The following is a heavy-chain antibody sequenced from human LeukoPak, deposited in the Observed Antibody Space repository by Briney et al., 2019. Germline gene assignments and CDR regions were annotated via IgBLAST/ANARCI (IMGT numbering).Heavy chain of an antibody. D-gene: IGHD6-6*01. J-gene: IGHJ6*03. CDR3: ARDLKASSMDV. Sequence: ASVKVSCKASGGTFSSYAISWVRQAPGQGLEWMGRIIPILGIANYAQKFQGRVTITADKSTSTAYMELSSLRSEDTAVYYCARDLKASSMDVWGKGTTVTVSS. CDR2: IIPILGIA. CDR1: GGTFSSYA. V-gene: IGHV1-69*04.